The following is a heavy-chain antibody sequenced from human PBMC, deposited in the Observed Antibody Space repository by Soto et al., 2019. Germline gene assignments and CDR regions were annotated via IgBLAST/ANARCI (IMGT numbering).Heavy chain of an antibody. CDR2: VYSDDST. Sequence: EVQLVESGGDLVQPGGSLRLSCAASGFTVSRSYMSWVRQAPGKGLEWVSTVYSDDSTYYADSVKGRFSISRDNSENTLYLQMHSLRAEDTAVYYCAINSGSDWAGYFQHWGQGTLVTVSS. J-gene: IGHJ1*01. CDR1: GFTVSRSY. CDR3: AINSGSDWAGYFQH. V-gene: IGHV3-66*01. D-gene: IGHD1-26*01.